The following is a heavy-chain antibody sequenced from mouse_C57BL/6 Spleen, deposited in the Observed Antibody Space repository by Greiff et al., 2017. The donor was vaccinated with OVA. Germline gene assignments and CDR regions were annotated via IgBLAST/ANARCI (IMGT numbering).Heavy chain of an antibody. CDR1: GFTFSSYA. CDR2: ISDGGSYT. D-gene: IGHD2-3*01. J-gene: IGHJ2*01. CDR3: ARKRGYDGYSFDY. Sequence: DVKLVESGGGLVKPGGSLKLSCAASGFTFSSYAMSWVRQTPEKRLEWVATISDGGSYTYYPDNVKGRFTISRDNAKNNLYLQMSHLKSEDTAMYYCARKRGYDGYSFDYWGQGTTLTVSS. V-gene: IGHV5-4*03.